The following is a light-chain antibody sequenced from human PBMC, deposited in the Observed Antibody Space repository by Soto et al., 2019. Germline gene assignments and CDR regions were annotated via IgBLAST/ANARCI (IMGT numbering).Light chain of an antibody. J-gene: IGKJ1*01. Sequence: DIQMTQSPSALSASVGARVTITCRASQGISNYLAWYQQQPGKVPKLLSYAASTLHSGVPSRFSGSGAGTDFPRTISSLQPYDAGTYYGQSSNSAPPTVGQGTKVDIK. CDR3: QSSNSAPPT. CDR1: QGISNY. CDR2: AAS. V-gene: IGKV1-27*01.